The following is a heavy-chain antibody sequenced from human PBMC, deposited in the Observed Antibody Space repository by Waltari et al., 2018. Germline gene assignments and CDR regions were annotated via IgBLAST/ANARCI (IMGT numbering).Heavy chain of an antibody. CDR3: ARQAYSSSWYPNY. J-gene: IGHJ4*02. Sequence: EVQLVQSGAEVKKPGESLKISCKGSGYSFTSYWIGWVRQMPGKGLEWMGIIYPGESDPKYRPSIQGQATISADKSISTAYLQWSSLKASDTAMYYCARQAYSSSWYPNYWGQGTLVTVSS. CDR2: IYPGESDP. D-gene: IGHD6-13*01. CDR1: GYSFTSYW. V-gene: IGHV5-51*01.